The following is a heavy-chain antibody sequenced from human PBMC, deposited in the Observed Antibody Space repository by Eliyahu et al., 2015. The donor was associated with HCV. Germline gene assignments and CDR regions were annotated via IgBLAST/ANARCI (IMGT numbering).Heavy chain of an antibody. Sequence: QVQLVQSGAEXKKPGASVKVSCKASGYTFTSYXISWVRXAPGQGLXWMGWISPYNGNTNXAQKLQGRVTMTTDTSTSTAYMELGSLRSDDTAVYYCARDPLAYCGGDCYPRHFQHWGQGTLVTVSS. CDR1: GYTFTSYX. CDR3: ARDPLAYCGGDCYPRHFQH. V-gene: IGHV1-18*04. J-gene: IGHJ1*01. CDR2: ISPYNGNT. D-gene: IGHD2-21*02.